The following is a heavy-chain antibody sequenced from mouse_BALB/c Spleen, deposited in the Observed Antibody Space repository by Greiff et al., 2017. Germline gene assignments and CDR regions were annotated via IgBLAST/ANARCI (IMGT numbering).Heavy chain of an antibody. CDR2: ISYDGSN. J-gene: IGHJ2*01. V-gene: IGHV3-6*02. D-gene: IGHD2-3*01. Sequence: EVKLMESGPGLVEPSQSLSLTCSVTGYSITSGYYWNWIRQFPGNKLEWMGYISYDGSNNYNPSLKNRISITRDTSKNQFFLKLNSVTTEDTATYYCAREGTDGYYFDYWGQGTTLTVSS. CDR1: GYSITSGYY. CDR3: AREGTDGYYFDY.